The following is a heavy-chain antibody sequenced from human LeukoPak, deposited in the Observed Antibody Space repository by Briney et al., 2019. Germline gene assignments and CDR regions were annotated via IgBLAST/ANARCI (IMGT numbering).Heavy chain of an antibody. V-gene: IGHV4-38-2*01. CDR3: ARRPKEGATGGPFDY. J-gene: IGHJ4*02. CDR2: IYHSGST. Sequence: SSETLSLTCAVSGYSTSSGYYWGWIRQPPGKGLEWIGSIYHSGSTYYNPSLKSRVTISVDTSKNQFSLKLSSVTAADTAVYYCARRPKEGATGGPFDYWGQGTLVTVSS. CDR1: GYSTSSGYY. D-gene: IGHD1-26*01.